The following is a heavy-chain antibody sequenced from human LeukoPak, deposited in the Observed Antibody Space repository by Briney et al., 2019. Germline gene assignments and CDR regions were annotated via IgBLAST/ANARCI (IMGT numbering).Heavy chain of an antibody. CDR1: GFTVRSNY. Sequence: PGGSLRLSCAASGFTVRSNYMSWVRQAPGKGLEWVSLIYSGGSTYYADSAKGRFTISRDNSKNTVYLQMNRLRAEDTAVYYCARDYFDNSGYLAYWGQGTLVTVSS. V-gene: IGHV3-66*01. J-gene: IGHJ4*02. CDR2: IYSGGST. D-gene: IGHD3-9*01. CDR3: ARDYFDNSGYLAY.